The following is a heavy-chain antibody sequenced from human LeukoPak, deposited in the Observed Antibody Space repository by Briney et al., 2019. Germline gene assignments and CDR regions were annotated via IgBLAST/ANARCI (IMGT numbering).Heavy chain of an antibody. D-gene: IGHD6-19*01. V-gene: IGHV3-23*01. CDR1: GFTFSSYA. J-gene: IGHJ4*02. Sequence: GGSLRLSCAASGFTFSSYAVSWVRQAPGKGLEWVSAISGSGGSTYYADSVKGRFTISRDNSKNTLYLQMNSLRAEDTAVYYCAKDLTGYSSGWYAAPFDYWGQGTLVTVSS. CDR2: ISGSGGST. CDR3: AKDLTGYSSGWYAAPFDY.